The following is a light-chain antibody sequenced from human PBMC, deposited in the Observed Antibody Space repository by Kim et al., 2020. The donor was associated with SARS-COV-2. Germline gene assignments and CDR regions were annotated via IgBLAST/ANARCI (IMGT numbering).Light chain of an antibody. Sequence: LGQTVRITCQGDSLRSYYASWYQQKTGQAPVRVIYGKNNRPSGIPDRFSGSSSGNTASLTITGAQAEDEADYYCNSRDSSGNHLGVFGGGTQLTVL. V-gene: IGLV3-19*01. CDR1: SLRSYY. J-gene: IGLJ2*01. CDR2: GKN. CDR3: NSRDSSGNHLGV.